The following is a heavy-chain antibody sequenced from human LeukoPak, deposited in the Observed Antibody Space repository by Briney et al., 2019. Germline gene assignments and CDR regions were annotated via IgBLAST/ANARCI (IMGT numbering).Heavy chain of an antibody. D-gene: IGHD2-15*01. CDR1: GFTFSSYA. V-gene: IGHV3-23*01. CDR3: AKGRTPDY. Sequence: GGSLRLSCAASGFTFSSYAMSWVRQAPGKGLEWVSALSGSGGSTFYADSVKGRFTISRDNSNSTLYLQMNSLRAEDTAVYYCAKGRTPDYWGQGTLVTVSS. J-gene: IGHJ4*02. CDR2: LSGSGGST.